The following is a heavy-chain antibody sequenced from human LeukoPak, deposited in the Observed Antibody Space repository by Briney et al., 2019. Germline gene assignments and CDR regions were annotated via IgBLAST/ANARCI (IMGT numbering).Heavy chain of an antibody. J-gene: IGHJ3*02. CDR3: AKRSRGRDAFDI. Sequence: PGGSLRLSCAASGFTVSSNYMSWVRQAPGKGLEWVSAISGSGGSTYYADSVKGRFTISRDNSKNTLYLQMNSLRAEDTAVYYCAKRSRGRDAFDIWGQGTMVTVSS. V-gene: IGHV3-23*01. CDR1: GFTVSSNY. D-gene: IGHD3-16*01. CDR2: ISGSGGST.